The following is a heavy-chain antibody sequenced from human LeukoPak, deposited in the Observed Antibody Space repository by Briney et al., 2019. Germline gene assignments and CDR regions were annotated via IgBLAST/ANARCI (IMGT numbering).Heavy chain of an antibody. CDR2: ISHDGSDK. D-gene: IGHD3-9*01. Sequence: PGGSLRLSCAASGFTFSSYGLHWVHQAPGKGLEWVAGISHDGSDKYYVDSVKGRFTISRDNSKNTLYLQMNSLRAEDTAVYYCARGAYYDIFYDAFDIWGQGTMVTVSS. CDR3: ARGAYYDIFYDAFDI. CDR1: GFTFSSYG. V-gene: IGHV3-30*03. J-gene: IGHJ3*02.